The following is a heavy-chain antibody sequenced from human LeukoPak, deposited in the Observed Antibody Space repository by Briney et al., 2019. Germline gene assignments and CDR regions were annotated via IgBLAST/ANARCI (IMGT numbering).Heavy chain of an antibody. V-gene: IGHV3-23*01. CDR1: GFTFSTYD. Sequence: GGSLRLSCAASGFTFSTYDMSWVRQAPGKGLEGLSVISRSCSSTYYADSVKGRFPISRDNSKNTLYLQMNSLRAEDTAVYYCAKEMATIRAFDFWGQGTMVTVSS. D-gene: IGHD5-24*01. J-gene: IGHJ3*01. CDR3: AKEMATIRAFDF. CDR2: ISRSCSST.